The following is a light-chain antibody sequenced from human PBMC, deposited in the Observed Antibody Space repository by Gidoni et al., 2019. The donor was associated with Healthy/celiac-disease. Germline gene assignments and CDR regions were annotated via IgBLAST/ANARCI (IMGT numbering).Light chain of an antibody. CDR2: AAS. CDR3: QHGYGVLVT. V-gene: IGKV1-39*01. CDR1: QSISNY. J-gene: IGKJ4*01. Sequence: DIQMTRTPSSLSASVGDKVTITRRASQSISNYVNWYQQKPGKAPKVLIYAASSLQSGVPSRFSGTGSGTDFTLTISSLQPEDFATYYCQHGYGVLVTFGGGTKVEIK.